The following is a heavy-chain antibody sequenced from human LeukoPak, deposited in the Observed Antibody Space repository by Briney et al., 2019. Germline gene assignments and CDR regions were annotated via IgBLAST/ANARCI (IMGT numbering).Heavy chain of an antibody. CDR1: GGSISSYY. V-gene: IGHV4-59*01. CDR3: ARGAPIPTYYDSMSGFDY. D-gene: IGHD3-22*01. CDR2: IYYSGST. Sequence: SETLSLTCTVSGGSISSYYWSWIRQPPGKGLEWIGYIYYSGSTNYHPSLKSRVTISVDTSKNQFSLKLSSVTAADTAVYYCARGAPIPTYYDSMSGFDYWGQGTLVTVSS. J-gene: IGHJ4*02.